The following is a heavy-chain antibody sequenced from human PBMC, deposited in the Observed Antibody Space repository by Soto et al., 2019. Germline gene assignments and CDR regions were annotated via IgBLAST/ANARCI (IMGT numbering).Heavy chain of an antibody. CDR1: GGSLSTYY. Sequence: QVLLQESGPGLVKPSETLSLTCTVSGGSLSTYYWTWIRQPPGKGLEWIGYTYYSGSTNYNPSLTSRVTISVDTSKNQFSLKPTSVTAADTAVYYCARSHSSGWYGPDYWGQGTLVTVSS. CDR3: ARSHSSGWYGPDY. D-gene: IGHD6-19*01. J-gene: IGHJ4*02. CDR2: TYYSGST. V-gene: IGHV4-59*08.